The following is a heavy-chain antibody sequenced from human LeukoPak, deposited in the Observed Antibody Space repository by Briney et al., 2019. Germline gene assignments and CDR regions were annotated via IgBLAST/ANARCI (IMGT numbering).Heavy chain of an antibody. V-gene: IGHV3-33*03. CDR1: GFTFNHYG. D-gene: IGHD4-11*01. CDR2: IWSDGTNK. J-gene: IGHJ4*02. Sequence: PGRSLRLSCAAAGFTFNHYGMHWVRQAPGKGLEWVAVIWSDGTNKYYTDSVKGRFTISRVDSENTVYLQMNSLRPEDTGVYYCAKDAQRGFDYSNSLEYWGQGTPATVST. CDR3: AKDAQRGFDYSNSLEY.